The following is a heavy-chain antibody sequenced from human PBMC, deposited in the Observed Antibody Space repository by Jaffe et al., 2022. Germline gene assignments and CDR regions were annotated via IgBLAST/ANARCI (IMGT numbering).Heavy chain of an antibody. CDR2: IYYSGST. V-gene: IGHV4-39*01. J-gene: IGHJ3*02. Sequence: QLQLQESGPGLVKPSETLSLTCTVSGGSISSSSDHWGWTRQPPGKGLEWIGSIYYSGSTYYNPSLKSRVTISVDTSKNQFSLKLSSVTAADTAVYYCARIDIAVAGGAFHIWGQGTMVTVSS. CDR3: ARIDIAVAGGAFHI. D-gene: IGHD6-19*01. CDR1: GGSISSSSDH.